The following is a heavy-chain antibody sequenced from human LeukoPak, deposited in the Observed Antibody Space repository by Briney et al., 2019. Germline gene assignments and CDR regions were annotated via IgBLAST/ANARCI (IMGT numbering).Heavy chain of an antibody. J-gene: IGHJ4*02. Sequence: PGGSLRLSCAPSGFTFSTYWMGWVRQAPGKGLEWLANINQGGSEKYYVDSVKGRFTISRDNAKNSLYLQMNSLRAEDTAVYYCAREEGTYYDILTGNYYFDYWGQGTLVTVSS. CDR2: INQGGSEK. V-gene: IGHV3-7*01. D-gene: IGHD3-9*01. CDR1: GFTFSTYW. CDR3: AREEGTYYDILTGNYYFDY.